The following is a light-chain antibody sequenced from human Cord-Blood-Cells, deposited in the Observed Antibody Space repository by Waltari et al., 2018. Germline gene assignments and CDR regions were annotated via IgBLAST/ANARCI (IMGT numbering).Light chain of an antibody. CDR1: QSISSY. Sequence: DIQMTQSPSSLSASVGDRVTITCRASQSISSYLNWYQQKPGKAPKLLIYAASSLQSGVPSRFSCSGSGTDFTLTMSSLQPEDFATYYCQQSYSTPTFGQGTKVEIK. J-gene: IGKJ1*01. CDR2: AAS. CDR3: QQSYSTPT. V-gene: IGKV1-39*01.